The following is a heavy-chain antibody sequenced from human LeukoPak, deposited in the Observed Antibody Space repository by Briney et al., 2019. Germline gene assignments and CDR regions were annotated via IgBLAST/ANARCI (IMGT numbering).Heavy chain of an antibody. J-gene: IGHJ3*02. CDR2: ISSSGSTI. CDR3: ARESTIAHAFDI. V-gene: IGHV3-11*01. CDR1: GFTFSDYY. D-gene: IGHD5/OR15-5a*01. Sequence: PGGSLRLSCAASGFTFSDYYMSWIRQAPGKGLEWASYISSSGSTIYYADPVKGRFTISRDNAKNSLYLQMNSLRAEDTAVYYCARESTIAHAFDIWGQGTMVTVSS.